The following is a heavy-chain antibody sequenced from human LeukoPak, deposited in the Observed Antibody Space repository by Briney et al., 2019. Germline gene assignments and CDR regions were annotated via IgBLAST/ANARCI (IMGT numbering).Heavy chain of an antibody. CDR1: GYSISSGYY. CDR2: IYHSGST. Sequence: SETLSLTCTVSGYSISSGYYWGWIRQPPGKGLEWIGSIYHSGSTYYNPSLKSRVTISVDTSNNQFSLQLSSVTAADTAVYYCARTKVLPDYYDNSGGFDYWGQGTLVTVSP. D-gene: IGHD3-22*01. V-gene: IGHV4-38-2*02. CDR3: ARTKVLPDYYDNSGGFDY. J-gene: IGHJ4*02.